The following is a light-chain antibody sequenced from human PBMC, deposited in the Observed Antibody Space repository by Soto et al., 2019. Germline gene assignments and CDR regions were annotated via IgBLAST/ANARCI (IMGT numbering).Light chain of an antibody. J-gene: IGLJ1*01. Sequence: QSALTQPPSVSGSPGQSVTISCTGTTSDIGGYKYVSWYQQLPGKAPKLMIFDVTKRPSGVPDRFSGSNSGNRASLTISGLQAEDEAIYYCCSYARTTHVFGTGTKVTVL. CDR1: TSDIGGYKY. V-gene: IGLV2-11*01. CDR2: DVT. CDR3: CSYARTTHV.